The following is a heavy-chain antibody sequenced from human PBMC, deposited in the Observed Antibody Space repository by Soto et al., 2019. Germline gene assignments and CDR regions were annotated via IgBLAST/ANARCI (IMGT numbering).Heavy chain of an antibody. Sequence: SETLSLTCSVSGSSISSGAYYWNWIRQHPRKGLEWIGYIYYSGTTYYNPSLGSRVSISADTSKNQFSLKLNSVTVADTAVYYFWRNPFQLCSSNHRHAFYFPGQGTMVNGS. CDR1: GSSISSGAYY. CDR2: IYYSGTT. CDR3: WRNPFQLCSSNHRHAFYF. J-gene: IGHJ3*01. D-gene: IGHD4-4*01. V-gene: IGHV4-31*03.